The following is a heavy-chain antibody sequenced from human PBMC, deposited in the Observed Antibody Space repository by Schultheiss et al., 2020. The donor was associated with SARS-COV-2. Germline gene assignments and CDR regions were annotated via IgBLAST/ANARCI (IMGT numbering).Heavy chain of an antibody. J-gene: IGHJ6*02. CDR1: GGSISSSSYY. CDR3: ARGPLCSYSSSYYYYGMDV. CDR2: INHSGST. Sequence: SETLSLTCTVSGGSISSSSYYWSWIRQPPGKGLEWIGEINHSGSTNYNPSLKSRVTISVDTSKNQFSLKVSSVTAADTAVYYCARGPLCSYSSSYYYYGMDVWGQGTTVTVSS. V-gene: IGHV4-39*07. D-gene: IGHD6-6*01.